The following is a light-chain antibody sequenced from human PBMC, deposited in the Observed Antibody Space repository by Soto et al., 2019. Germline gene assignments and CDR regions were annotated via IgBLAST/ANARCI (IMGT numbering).Light chain of an antibody. CDR1: QSVSNNY. V-gene: IGKV3-20*01. Sequence: EIVLTQSPGTLSLSPGERATLSCRASQSVSNNYLAWYQQKPGQAPRXLIYGASNSATGIPDRFSGSGSGTDFTLTISRLEPEDFAVYYCQQYGSPGTFGQGTQVDIK. J-gene: IGKJ1*01. CDR3: QQYGSPGT. CDR2: GAS.